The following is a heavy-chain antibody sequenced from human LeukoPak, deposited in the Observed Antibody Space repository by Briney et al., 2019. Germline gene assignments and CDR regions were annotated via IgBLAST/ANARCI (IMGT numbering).Heavy chain of an antibody. CDR1: GFTFSSYA. D-gene: IGHD2-15*01. CDR2: ISYDGSNK. CDR3: AREVPTPWSQDAGYFDY. Sequence: GGSLRLSCAASGFTFSSYAMHWVRQAPGKGLEWVAVISYDGSNKYYADSVKGRFTISRDNSKNTLYLQMNSLRAEDTAVYYCAREVPTPWSQDAGYFDYWGQGTLVTVSS. J-gene: IGHJ4*02. V-gene: IGHV3-30-3*01.